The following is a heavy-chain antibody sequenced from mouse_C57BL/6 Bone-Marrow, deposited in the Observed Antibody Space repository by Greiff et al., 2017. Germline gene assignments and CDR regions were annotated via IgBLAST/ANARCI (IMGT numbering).Heavy chain of an antibody. V-gene: IGHV5-4*01. CDR1: GFTFRSYA. CDR3: ARERNYYDGSSYFDY. J-gene: IGHJ2*01. CDR2: ISVGGSYT. Sequence: EVQGVESGGGLVKPGGSLKLSCAASGFTFRSYAMSWVRQTPEKRLEWVATISVGGSYTYYPDNVKGRFTISRDNAKNNLYLQMSRLQSEDTAMYYCARERNYYDGSSYFDYWGQGTTLTVSS. D-gene: IGHD1-1*01.